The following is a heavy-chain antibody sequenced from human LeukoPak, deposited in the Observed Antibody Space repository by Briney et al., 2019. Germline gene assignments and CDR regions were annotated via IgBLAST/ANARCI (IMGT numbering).Heavy chain of an antibody. D-gene: IGHD4-23*01. CDR2: IYYSGST. Sequence: PSETLSLTCTVSGCTISSYYWSWIRQPPGKGLEWIGYIYYSGSTNYNPSLKSRVTISVDTSKNQFSLKLSAVSAADTAVYYCARSPRWLLFDYWGQGTLVTVSS. CDR1: GCTISSYY. J-gene: IGHJ4*02. V-gene: IGHV4-59*01. CDR3: ARSPRWLLFDY.